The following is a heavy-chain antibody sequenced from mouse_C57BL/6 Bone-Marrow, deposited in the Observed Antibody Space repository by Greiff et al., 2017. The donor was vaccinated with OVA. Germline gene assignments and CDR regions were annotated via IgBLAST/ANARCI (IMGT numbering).Heavy chain of an antibody. J-gene: IGHJ3*01. V-gene: IGHV1-61*01. CDR1: GYTFTSYW. D-gene: IGHD6-1*01. CDR3: ASGGHNGGWFAY. CDR2: IYPSDSET. Sequence: QVQLQQPGAELVRPGSSVKLSCKASGYTFTSYWMDWVKQRPGQGLEWIGNIYPSDSETHYNQKFKDKATLTVDKSSSTAYMHLSSLTAEDSAVYYCASGGHNGGWFAYWGQGTLVTVSA.